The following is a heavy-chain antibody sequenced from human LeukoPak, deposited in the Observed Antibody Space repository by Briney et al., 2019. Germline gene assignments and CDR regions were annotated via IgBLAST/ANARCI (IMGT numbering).Heavy chain of an antibody. J-gene: IGHJ4*02. CDR2: ISSSSSYI. D-gene: IGHD3-10*01. CDR1: GFTFSSYS. V-gene: IGHV3-21*01. Sequence: GGSLRLSCAASGFTFSSYSMNWVRQAPGKGLEWVSSISSSSSYIYYADSVKGRSTISRDNAKNSLYLQMNSLRAEDTAVYYCRGVRTHYSYFAWDYFDYWGQGTLVTVSS. CDR3: RGVRTHYSYFAWDYFDY.